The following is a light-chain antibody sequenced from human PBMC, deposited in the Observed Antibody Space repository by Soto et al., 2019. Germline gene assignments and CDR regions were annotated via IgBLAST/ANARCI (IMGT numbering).Light chain of an antibody. J-gene: IGKJ1*01. CDR2: GAS. V-gene: IGKV1-6*01. CDR3: QQYETFSGT. Sequence: AVQLTQSPSSLSASVGDRVTITCRASQGIRTDLGWYQQSPGKAPKVLIVGASTLQSGVPSRFSGSGSGTKFTLTIASLQPDDFATYYCQQYETFSGTFGPGTKVDIK. CDR1: QGIRTD.